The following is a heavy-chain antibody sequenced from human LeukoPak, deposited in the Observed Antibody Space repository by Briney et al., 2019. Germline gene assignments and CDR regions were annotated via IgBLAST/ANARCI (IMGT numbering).Heavy chain of an antibody. CDR3: ARDLVGLRLRWFDP. V-gene: IGHV4-30-4*08. J-gene: IGHJ5*02. CDR1: GGSISSGDYY. D-gene: IGHD4-17*01. Sequence: PSQTLSLTCTVSGGSISSGDYYWSWIRQPPGKGLEWIGYIYYSGSTYYNPPLKSRVTISVDTSKNQFSLKLSSVTAADTAMYYCARDLVGLRLRWFDPWGQGTLVTVSS. CDR2: IYYSGST.